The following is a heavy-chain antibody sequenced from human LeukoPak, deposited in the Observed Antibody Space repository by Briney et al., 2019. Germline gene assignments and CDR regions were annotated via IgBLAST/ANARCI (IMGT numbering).Heavy chain of an antibody. J-gene: IGHJ5*02. CDR1: GGSISLYH. V-gene: IGHV4-59*01. CDR2: IYYSGST. CDR3: ARSSIYDFWSGYRP. Sequence: SETLSLTCTVSGGSISLYHWSWIRQAPGKGLEWIGNIYYSGSTNYNPSLKSRVTISLDTSNNQFSLELSSVTAADTAVYYCARSSIYDFWSGYRPWGQGTLVTVSS. D-gene: IGHD3-3*01.